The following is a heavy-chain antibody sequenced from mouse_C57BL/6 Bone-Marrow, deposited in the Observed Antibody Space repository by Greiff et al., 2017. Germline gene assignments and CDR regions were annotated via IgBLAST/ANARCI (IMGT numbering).Heavy chain of an antibody. V-gene: IGHV5-4*01. J-gene: IGHJ3*01. CDR3: ARSYDPAWFAY. Sequence: EVQGVESGGGLVKPGGSLKLSCAASGFTFSSYAMSWVRQTPEKRLEWVATISDGGSYTYYPDNFKGRFPITRDNAKINLYLQMSHLTSEDTAIVYCARSYDPAWFAYWGQGTLVTVAA. CDR1: GFTFSSYA. D-gene: IGHD2-3*01. CDR2: ISDGGSYT.